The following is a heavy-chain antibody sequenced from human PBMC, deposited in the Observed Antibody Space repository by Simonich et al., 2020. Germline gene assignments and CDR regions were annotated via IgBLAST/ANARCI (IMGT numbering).Heavy chain of an antibody. V-gene: IGHV3-48*03. D-gene: IGHD3-9*01. CDR3: ARFRGRYFDWLFDY. CDR1: GFTFSSYE. J-gene: IGHJ4*02. CDR2: ISSSGSTI. Sequence: QPGGSLRLSCAASGFTFSSYEMNWVRQAPGKGLEWVSYISSSGSTIYYADSVKGRFTISRDNAKNSLYLQMNSLRAEDTAVYYCARFRGRYFDWLFDYWGQGTLVTVSS.